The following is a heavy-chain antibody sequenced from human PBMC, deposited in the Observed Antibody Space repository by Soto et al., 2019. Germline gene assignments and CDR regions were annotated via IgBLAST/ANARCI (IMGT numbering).Heavy chain of an antibody. CDR3: ARDYCGGDCYTSYNWFDP. V-gene: IGHV6-1*01. J-gene: IGHJ5*02. D-gene: IGHD2-21*02. Sequence: SQTLSLTCAISGDSVSSNSAAWNWIRQSPSRGLEWLGRTYYRSKWYNDYAVSVKSRITINPDTSKNQFSLQLNSVTPEDTAAYYCARDYCGGDCYTSYNWFDPWGQGTLVTSPQ. CDR2: TYYRSKWYN. CDR1: GDSVSSNSAA.